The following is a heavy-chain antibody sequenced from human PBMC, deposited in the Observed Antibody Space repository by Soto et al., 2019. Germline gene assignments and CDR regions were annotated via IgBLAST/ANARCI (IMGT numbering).Heavy chain of an antibody. V-gene: IGHV3-9*01. D-gene: IGHD1-26*01. CDR3: AKDIRVGGSYHEIDY. CDR2: ISWNSGSI. Sequence: EVQLVETGGGLVQPGRSLRLSCAASGFTFDDYAMHWVRQAPGKGLEWVSGISWNSGSIGYADSVKGRFTISRDNAKNSLYLQMNSLRAEDTALYYCAKDIRVGGSYHEIDYWGQGTLVTVSS. J-gene: IGHJ4*02. CDR1: GFTFDDYA.